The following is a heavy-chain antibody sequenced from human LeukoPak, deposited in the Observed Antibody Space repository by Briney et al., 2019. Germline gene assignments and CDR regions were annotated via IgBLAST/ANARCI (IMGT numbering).Heavy chain of an antibody. CDR3: ASHPTSYSSSWPLDFDY. CDR1: GGSFSGYY. Sequence: SETLSLTCAVYGGSFSGYYWSWIRQPPGKGLEWIGEINHSGSTNYNPSLKSRVTISVDTSKNQFSLKLSSVTAADTAVYYCASHPTSYSSSWPLDFDYWGQGTLVTVSS. CDR2: INHSGST. J-gene: IGHJ4*02. D-gene: IGHD6-13*01. V-gene: IGHV4-34*01.